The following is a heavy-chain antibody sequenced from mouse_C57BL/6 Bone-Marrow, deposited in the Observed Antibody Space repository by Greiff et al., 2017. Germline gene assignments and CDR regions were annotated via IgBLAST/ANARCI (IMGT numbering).Heavy chain of an antibody. CDR1: GYTFTSYW. CDR3: AREAGAYYSSSFAY. J-gene: IGHJ3*01. Sequence: VQLQQPGAELVKPGASVKLSCKASGYTFTSYWMQWVKQRPGQGLEWIGEIDPSDSYTNYNQKFKGKATLTVDTSSSTAYMQLSSLTSEDSAVYYGAREAGAYYSSSFAYWGQGTLVTVSA. CDR2: IDPSDSYT. D-gene: IGHD2-5*01. V-gene: IGHV1-50*01.